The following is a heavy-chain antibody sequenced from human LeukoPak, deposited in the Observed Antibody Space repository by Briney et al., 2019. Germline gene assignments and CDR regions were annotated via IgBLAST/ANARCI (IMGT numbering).Heavy chain of an antibody. D-gene: IGHD2-2*01. CDR3: AKDGDYCSSTSCYLDY. Sequence: GGSLRLSCAASGFTFSSYAMSWVRQAPGKGPEWVSAISYSGGSTYYADSVKGRFTISRDNSKNTLYLQMNSLRAEDTAVYYCAKDGDYCSSTSCYLDYWGQGTLVTVSS. V-gene: IGHV3-23*01. CDR1: GFTFSSYA. J-gene: IGHJ4*02. CDR2: ISYSGGST.